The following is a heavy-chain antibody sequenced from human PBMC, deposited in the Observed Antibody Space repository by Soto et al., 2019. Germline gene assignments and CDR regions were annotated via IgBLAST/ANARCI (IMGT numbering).Heavy chain of an antibody. Sequence: VVSLRLSFAASGFTFSSYGMHWVRQAPGKGLEWVAVISYDGSNKYYADSVKGRFTISRDNSKNTLYLQMNSLRAEDTAVYYCARDFIPSWGVSYYLYYYATDVWGQGT. CDR3: ARDFIPSWGVSYYLYYYATDV. CDR1: GFTFSSYG. CDR2: ISYDGSNK. V-gene: IGHV3-30*03. J-gene: IGHJ6*01. D-gene: IGHD3-10*01.